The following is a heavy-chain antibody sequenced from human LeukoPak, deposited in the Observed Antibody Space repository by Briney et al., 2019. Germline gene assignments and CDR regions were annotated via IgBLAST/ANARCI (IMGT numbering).Heavy chain of an antibody. D-gene: IGHD4-17*01. J-gene: IGHJ5*02. CDR3: ARGQGDYLNWFDP. CDR2: IYYSGST. V-gene: IGHV4-59*01. Sequence: SETLSLTCTVSGGSISSYYWSWIRQPPGKGLEWIGYIYYSGSTNYNPSLKSRVTISVDTSKNQFSLKLSSVTAADTAVYYCARGQGDYLNWFDPWGQGTLVTVSS. CDR1: GGSISSYY.